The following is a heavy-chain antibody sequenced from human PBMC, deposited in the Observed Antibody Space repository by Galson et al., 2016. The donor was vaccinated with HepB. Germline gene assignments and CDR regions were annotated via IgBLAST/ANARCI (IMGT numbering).Heavy chain of an antibody. CDR2: VNHSGKT. CDR1: GFSFSSYA. Sequence: LRLSCAASGFSFSSYAMSWIRQPPGKGLEWLGEVNHSGKTTYNASFKSRVTISVDASLKHFSLSLRSVAAADTAIYYCAKYDWTYGSFDPWAQGTLVTVSS. D-gene: IGHD1-20*01. V-gene: IGHV4-34*01. CDR3: AKYDWTYGSFDP. J-gene: IGHJ5*02.